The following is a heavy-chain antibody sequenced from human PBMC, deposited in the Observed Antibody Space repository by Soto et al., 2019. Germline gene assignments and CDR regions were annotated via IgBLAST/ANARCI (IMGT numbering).Heavy chain of an antibody. J-gene: IGHJ6*02. D-gene: IGHD1-26*01. CDR1: GFTFRNYA. V-gene: IGHV3-23*01. CDR3: AKGLVSGSYHYYYGTDV. Sequence: EVEVLESGGGLVQPGGSLRLSCAASGFTFRNYAMSWIRQAPGKGLEWVSGISGSGDDTHFVDSVKGRFTISRDNSKNTLYLQMNGLRADDTAIYYCAKGLVSGSYHYYYGTDVWGQGTTVIVSS. CDR2: ISGSGDDT.